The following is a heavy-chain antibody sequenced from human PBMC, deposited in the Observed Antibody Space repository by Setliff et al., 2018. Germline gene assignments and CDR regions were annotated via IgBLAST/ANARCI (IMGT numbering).Heavy chain of an antibody. CDR1: GGSISSSNW. CDR2: IYSDGSA. J-gene: IGHJ6*03. CDR3: ARDREVVGSTRGTYYHYCHMDV. D-gene: IGHD1-26*01. Sequence: ETLSLTCAVSGGSISSSNWWSWVRQPPGKGLEWVSLIYSDGSAYYADSVKGRFTISRDNSENTLYLQMNSLRAEDTAVYYCARDREVVGSTRGTYYHYCHMDVWGKGTTVTVSS. V-gene: IGHV3-53*05.